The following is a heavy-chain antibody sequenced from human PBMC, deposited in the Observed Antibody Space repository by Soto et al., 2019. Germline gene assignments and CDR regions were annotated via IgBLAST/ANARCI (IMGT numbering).Heavy chain of an antibody. V-gene: IGHV1-18*01. CDR3: ARDALNYGGNDNWFDP. J-gene: IGHJ5*02. CDR2: ISAYNGNT. CDR1: GYTFTSYG. Sequence: ASVKVSCKASGYTFTSYGISWVRQAPGQGLEWMGWISAYNGNTNYAQKLQGRVPMTTDTSTSTAYMELRSLRSDDTAVYYCARDALNYGGNDNWFDPWGQGTLVTVSS. D-gene: IGHD4-17*01.